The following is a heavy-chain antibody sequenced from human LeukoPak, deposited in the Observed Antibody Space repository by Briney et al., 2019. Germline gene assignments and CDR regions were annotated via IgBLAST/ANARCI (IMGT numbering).Heavy chain of an antibody. D-gene: IGHD3-16*02. CDR3: ARDYDYVWGSYRYRGDNWFDP. J-gene: IGHJ5*02. Sequence: GASVKVSCEASGYTFTSYGISWLRQAPGQGLEWLGWISGYNGNTNYAQKFQGRVTMTRDTSISTAYMELSRLRSDDTAVYYCARDYDYVWGSYRYRGDNWFDPWGQGTLVTVSS. V-gene: IGHV1-18*01. CDR1: GYTFTSYG. CDR2: ISGYNGNT.